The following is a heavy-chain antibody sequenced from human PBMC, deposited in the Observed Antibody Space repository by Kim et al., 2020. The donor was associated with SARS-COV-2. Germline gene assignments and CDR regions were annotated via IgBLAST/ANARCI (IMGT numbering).Heavy chain of an antibody. J-gene: IGHJ4*02. CDR1: GFTFSSYG. V-gene: IGHV3-30*18. CDR3: AKGQNYYGSGSYYNVPDY. Sequence: GGSLRLSCAASGFTFSSYGMHWVRQAPGKGLEWVAAIAYDGSNKYYADSVKGRFTISRDNSKNTLYLQMNSLRAEDTAVYYCAKGQNYYGSGSYYNVPDYWGQGTLVTVSS. D-gene: IGHD3-10*01. CDR2: IAYDGSNK.